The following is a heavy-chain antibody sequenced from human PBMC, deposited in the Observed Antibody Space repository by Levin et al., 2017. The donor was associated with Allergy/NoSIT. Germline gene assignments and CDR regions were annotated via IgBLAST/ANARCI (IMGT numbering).Heavy chain of an antibody. Sequence: ASVKVSCKASGYDFTTYVITWVRQAPGQGLEWLGWIAAYNGKTSYPQNLQGRVTVTMDTTTTTAFLELRSLRSDDTAVYYCARLTADYYVSLDLWGQGTPVTVSS. CDR1: GYDFTTYV. J-gene: IGHJ6*02. D-gene: IGHD3-10*02. CDR3: ARLTADYYVSLDL. V-gene: IGHV1-18*01. CDR2: IAAYNGKT.